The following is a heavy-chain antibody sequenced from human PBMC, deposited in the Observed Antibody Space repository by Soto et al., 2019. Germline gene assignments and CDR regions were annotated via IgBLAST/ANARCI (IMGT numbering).Heavy chain of an antibody. D-gene: IGHD3-22*01. CDR2: IVIGRGNT. J-gene: IGHJ4*02. Sequence: SVKVSCKASGFTFTSSAVQWVRQARGQRLEWIGWIVIGRGNTNYAQKFQERVTITRDMSTSTAYMELSSLRSEDTAVYYCAAGLYDSSDVKDLGVYWGRGTLVTVSS. CDR1: GFTFTSSA. V-gene: IGHV1-58*01. CDR3: AAGLYDSSDVKDLGVY.